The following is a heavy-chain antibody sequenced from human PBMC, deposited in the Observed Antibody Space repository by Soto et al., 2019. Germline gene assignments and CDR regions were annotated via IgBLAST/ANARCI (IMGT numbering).Heavy chain of an antibody. V-gene: IGHV6-1*01. CDR3: ARVGGIEEANTTGYYYGMDV. Sequence: SQTLSLTCAISGDSVSSNSAAWNWIRQSPSRGLEWLGRTYYRSKWYNDYAVSVKSRITINPDTSKNQFSLQLNSVTPEDTAVYYXARVGGIEEANTTGYYYGMDVWGQGTTVTVSS. CDR2: TYYRSKWYN. D-gene: IGHD6-13*01. J-gene: IGHJ6*02. CDR1: GDSVSSNSAA.